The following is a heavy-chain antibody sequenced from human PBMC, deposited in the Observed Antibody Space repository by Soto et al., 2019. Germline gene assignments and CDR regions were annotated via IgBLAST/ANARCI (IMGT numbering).Heavy chain of an antibody. V-gene: IGHV3-23*01. J-gene: IGHJ6*02. Sequence: PGGSLRLSCAASGFSLSGYWMHWVRQAPGKGLEWVSAVSGRGGSTYYADSVQGGFTISRDNSKNTLYLQMNRLRAEDTAVYYSAKDVSLTTDTYYYCYYGMVVWGQGTTVTVSS. CDR3: AKDVSLTTDTYYYCYYGMVV. CDR1: GFSLSGYW. D-gene: IGHD4-4*01. CDR2: VSGRGGST.